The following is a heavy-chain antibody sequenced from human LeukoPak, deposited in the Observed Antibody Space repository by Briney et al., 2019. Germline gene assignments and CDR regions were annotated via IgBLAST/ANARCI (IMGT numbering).Heavy chain of an antibody. J-gene: IGHJ4*02. Sequence: GGSLRLSCATSGFTFKNYAMNWVRQAPGKGLEWVSSISGDSTDIYYADSVMGRSTISRDNAKNSLYLQMNSLRAEDTAVYYCAKDQITFGGVIVLVDYWDQGTLVTVSS. V-gene: IGHV3-21*01. CDR3: AKDQITFGGVIVLVDY. D-gene: IGHD3-16*02. CDR1: GFTFKNYA. CDR2: ISGDSTDI.